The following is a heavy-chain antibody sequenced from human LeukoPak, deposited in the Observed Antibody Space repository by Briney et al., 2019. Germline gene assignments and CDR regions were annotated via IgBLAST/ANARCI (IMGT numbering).Heavy chain of an antibody. V-gene: IGHV3-48*01. CDR1: GFSFSSYS. CDR3: ARRDSSGWYYFDY. Sequence: PGGSLRLSCAASGFSFSSYSMNWVRQAPGKGLEWVSYISSSSSTIYYADSVKGRFTISRDNAKNSLYLQMNSLRAEDTAVYCCARRDSSGWYYFDYWGQGTLVTVSS. J-gene: IGHJ4*02. CDR2: ISSSSSTI. D-gene: IGHD6-19*01.